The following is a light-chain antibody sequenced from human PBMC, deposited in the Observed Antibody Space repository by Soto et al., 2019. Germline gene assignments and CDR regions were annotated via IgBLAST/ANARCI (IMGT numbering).Light chain of an antibody. V-gene: IGKV3-20*01. CDR1: ESVSNRF. Sequence: EIVLTHSPGTRSLSPGEGVTLSCRASESVSNRFLAWYQQRPGQAPRLLIYGASTRATGIPDRISGSGSGTDFTLTISRLEPEDVAVYYCQQYGSSPITFGQGTRLEIK. CDR2: GAS. CDR3: QQYGSSPIT. J-gene: IGKJ5*01.